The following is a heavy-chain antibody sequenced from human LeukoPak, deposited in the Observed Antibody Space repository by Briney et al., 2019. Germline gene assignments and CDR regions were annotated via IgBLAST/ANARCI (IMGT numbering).Heavy chain of an antibody. Sequence: KTSETLCLTCTVSRGSISNYFWGWIRQPPGKGLEWIGFFSCSGSTNYNPSLKSRATISVDTSKNQFSLKLTSVTAADTGVYYCARDGPGDVGFDYWGQRTLVTVSS. CDR2: FSCSGST. J-gene: IGHJ4*02. CDR1: RGSISNYF. D-gene: IGHD7-27*01. V-gene: IGHV4-59*01. CDR3: ARDGPGDVGFDY.